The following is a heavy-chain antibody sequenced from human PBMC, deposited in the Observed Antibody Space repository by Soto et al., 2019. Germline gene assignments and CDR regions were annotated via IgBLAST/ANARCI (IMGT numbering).Heavy chain of an antibody. CDR2: IIPMFGTA. J-gene: IGHJ4*02. Sequence: QVQLVQSGAEVKKPESSVKVSCNAPGGTFITYAISWVRQAPGQGLEWMGGIIPMFGTANYAQRFQDRVTITADESTNTVYMELSSLRSEDTAVYFCASGIQLWLRRINNGYSGWGQGTLVTVSS. D-gene: IGHD5-18*01. CDR1: GGTFITYA. CDR3: ASGIQLWLRRINNGYSG. V-gene: IGHV1-69*12.